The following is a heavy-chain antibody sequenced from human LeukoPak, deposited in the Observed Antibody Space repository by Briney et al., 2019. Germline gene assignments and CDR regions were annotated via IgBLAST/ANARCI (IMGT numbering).Heavy chain of an antibody. J-gene: IGHJ5*02. D-gene: IGHD3-10*01. V-gene: IGHV1-2*02. CDR3: ASYYGSGSYYNGEGNWFDP. CDR2: INPDSGGT. Sequence: ATSVKVSCKASGYTFTAYYMHWVRQAPGQGLEWMGWINPDSGGTIYAQNFQGRVTMTRDTSISTADMELSSLRSDDTAVYYCASYYGSGSYYNGEGNWFDPWGQGTLVTVSS. CDR1: GYTFTAYY.